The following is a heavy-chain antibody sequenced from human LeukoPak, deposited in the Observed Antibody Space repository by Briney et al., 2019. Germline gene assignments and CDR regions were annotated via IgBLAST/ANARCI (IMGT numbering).Heavy chain of an antibody. CDR2: ISAYNGKT. V-gene: IGHV1-18*01. J-gene: IGHJ4*02. CDR3: ARHPSIAVAGSEFDY. Sequence: ASVKVSCKASGYTFTSYGFSRVRQAPGPGLEWMGWISAYNGKTNYLQRFQGRVTMTTDTSTTTAYMELRSLRSDDTAVYYCARHPSIAVAGSEFDYWGQGTLVTVSS. D-gene: IGHD6-19*01. CDR1: GYTFTSYG.